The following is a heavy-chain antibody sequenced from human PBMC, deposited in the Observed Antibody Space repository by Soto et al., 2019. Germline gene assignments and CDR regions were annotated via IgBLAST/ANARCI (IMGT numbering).Heavy chain of an antibody. CDR1: GYSFTSYW. CDR2: IYPGDSDT. Sequence: GESLKISCKGSGYSFTSYWIGWVRQMPGKGLEWMGIIYPGDSDTRNNPSFQGQVTISADKSISPAYLQWSSLKASDTAMYYCARFYSGSYFPGPHDAFDIWGQGTMVTVSS. D-gene: IGHD1-26*01. J-gene: IGHJ3*02. V-gene: IGHV5-51*01. CDR3: ARFYSGSYFPGPHDAFDI.